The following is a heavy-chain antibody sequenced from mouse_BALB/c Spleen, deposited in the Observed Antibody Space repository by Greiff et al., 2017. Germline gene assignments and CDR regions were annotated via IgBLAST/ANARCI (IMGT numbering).Heavy chain of an antibody. CDR2: IWAGGST. CDR3: APITTATYYAMDY. V-gene: IGHV2-9*02. J-gene: IGHJ4*01. CDR1: GFSLTSYG. Sequence: VQGVESGPGLVAPSQSLSITCTVSGFSLTSYGVHWVRQPPGKGLEWLGVIWAGGSTNYNSALMSRLSFSKDNSKSQVFLKMNSLQTDDTAMYYCAPITTATYYAMDYWGQGTSVTVSS. D-gene: IGHD1-2*01.